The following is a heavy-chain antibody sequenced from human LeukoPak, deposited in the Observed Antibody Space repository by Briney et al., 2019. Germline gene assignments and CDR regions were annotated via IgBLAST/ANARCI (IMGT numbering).Heavy chain of an antibody. D-gene: IGHD1-1*01. J-gene: IGHJ4*02. CDR2: IIPIFGTA. CDR1: GGTFSNYA. V-gene: IGHV1-69*06. CDR3: AKDLLTHDLGMDFDY. Sequence: EASVKVSCKASGGTFSNYAISWVRQAPGQGLEWMGGIIPIFGTANYAQKFRGRVTITADKSTRTAYMELSSLRSEDTAVYYCAKDLLTHDLGMDFDYWGQGILVTVSS.